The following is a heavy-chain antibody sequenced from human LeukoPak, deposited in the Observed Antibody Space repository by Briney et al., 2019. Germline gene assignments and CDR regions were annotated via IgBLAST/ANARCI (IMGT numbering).Heavy chain of an antibody. D-gene: IGHD1-1*01. J-gene: IGHJ6*02. Sequence: SETLSLACAVYGGSFSGYYWSWIRQPPGKGLEWIGEINPSGSTNYNPSLKSRVTISVDTSKNQFSLKLSSVTAADTAVYYCANGYRYYYYGMDVWGQGTTVTVSS. V-gene: IGHV4-34*01. CDR2: INPSGST. CDR3: ANGYRYYYYGMDV. CDR1: GGSFSGYY.